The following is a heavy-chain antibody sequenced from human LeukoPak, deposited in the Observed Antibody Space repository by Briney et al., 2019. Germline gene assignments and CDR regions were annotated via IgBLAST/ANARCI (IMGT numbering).Heavy chain of an antibody. V-gene: IGHV3-23*01. D-gene: IGHD2-8*02. CDR3: AKQDIVLVQPGISFKTEFDF. J-gene: IGHJ4*02. CDR1: GFTFSSYA. CDR2: IGSSGDNI. Sequence: GGSLRLSCAASGFTFSSYAMSWVRQAPGKGLEWVSVIGSSGDNIYYADSVKGRFTISRDNSKNMLYLAMNSLRAEDTAVYYCAKQDIVLVQPGISFKTEFDFWGQGTLVTVSS.